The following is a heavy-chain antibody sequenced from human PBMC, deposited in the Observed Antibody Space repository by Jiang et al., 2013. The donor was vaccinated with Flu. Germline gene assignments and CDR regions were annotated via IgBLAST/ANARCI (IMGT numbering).Heavy chain of an antibody. CDR1: GFTFSSYW. V-gene: IGHV3-7*03. D-gene: IGHD2-15*01. CDR3: ARASLLESPWC. J-gene: IGHJ4*02. Sequence: VQLVESGGGLVQPGGSLRLSCAASGFTFSSYWMNWVRQAPGKGLEWVANITPDGSDKYYVDSVKGRFTISRDNAKNSLYLQMNSLRAEDTAVYYCARASLLESPWCWGQGTLVTVSS. CDR2: ITPDGSDK.